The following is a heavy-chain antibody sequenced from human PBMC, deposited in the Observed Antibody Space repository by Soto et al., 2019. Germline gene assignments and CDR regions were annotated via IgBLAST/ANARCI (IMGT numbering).Heavy chain of an antibody. CDR2: IYSGGTT. V-gene: IGHV3-53*02. J-gene: IGHJ4*02. CDR3: ARNQPVTTLGY. CDR1: GFTVSNNY. D-gene: IGHD4-17*01. Sequence: EVQLVETGGGLIQPGGSLRLSCAASGFTVSNNYMSWVRQAPGKGLEWVSIIYSGGTTYYADSVRGRFTISRDQSKNTLYLQMNSLRAHDTAVYFSARNQPVTTLGYWGQGTLVTVSS.